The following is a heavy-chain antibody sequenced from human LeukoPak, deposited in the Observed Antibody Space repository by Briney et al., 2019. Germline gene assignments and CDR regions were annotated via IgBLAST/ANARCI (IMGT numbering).Heavy chain of an antibody. Sequence: RASETLSLTCTVSGGSISSYYWSWIRQPAGKGLEWIGRIYTSGSTNYNPSLKSRVTMSVDTSKNQFSLKLSSVTAADTAEYYCARGSLLWFGELSFDYWGQGTLVTVSS. V-gene: IGHV4-4*07. CDR2: IYTSGST. CDR3: ARGSLLWFGELSFDY. J-gene: IGHJ4*02. CDR1: GGSISSYY. D-gene: IGHD3-10*01.